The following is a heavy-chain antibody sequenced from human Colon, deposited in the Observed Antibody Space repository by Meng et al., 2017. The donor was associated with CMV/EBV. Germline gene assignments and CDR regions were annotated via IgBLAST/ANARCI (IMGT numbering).Heavy chain of an antibody. D-gene: IGHD3-10*01. CDR2: ISWKTGGT. V-gene: IGHV3-9*01. J-gene: IGHJ6*02. CDR3: GKDLQPGGMDV. CDR1: GFSFSTFG. Sequence: GGSLRLSCAASGFSFSTFGMTWVRQAPGKGLEWVSGISWKTGGTGYADSVKGRFTVSRDTAQNSLYLEMNSLRVEDTALYYCGKDLQPGGMDVWGQGTTVTVSS.